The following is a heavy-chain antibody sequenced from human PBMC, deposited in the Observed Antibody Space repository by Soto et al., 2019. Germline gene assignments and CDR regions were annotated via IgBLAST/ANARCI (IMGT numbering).Heavy chain of an antibody. CDR3: ARNWGGYCSSTSCYPWFDP. V-gene: IGHV5-51*03. CDR2: IYPGDSDT. Sequence: GESLKISCKGSGYSFTSYWIGWVRQMPGKGLEWMGIIYPGDSDTRYSPSFQGQVTISADKSISTAYLQWSSLKASDTAMYYCARNWGGYCSSTSCYPWFDPWGQGTLVTVSS. J-gene: IGHJ5*02. D-gene: IGHD2-2*01. CDR1: GYSFTSYW.